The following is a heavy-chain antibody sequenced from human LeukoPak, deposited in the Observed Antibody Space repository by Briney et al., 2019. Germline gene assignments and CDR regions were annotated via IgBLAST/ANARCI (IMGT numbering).Heavy chain of an antibody. CDR3: ARDRGSEGSTHFDY. Sequence: SETLSLTCTVSGDSISNYYWSWIRQPAGKGLEWIGRFYARGSTNYNPSLKSRVTMSVDTSKNQFSLKLTSVTAADTAVYYCARDRGSEGSTHFDYWGQGTPVTVSS. CDR1: GDSISNYY. D-gene: IGHD1-26*01. V-gene: IGHV4-4*07. J-gene: IGHJ4*02. CDR2: FYARGST.